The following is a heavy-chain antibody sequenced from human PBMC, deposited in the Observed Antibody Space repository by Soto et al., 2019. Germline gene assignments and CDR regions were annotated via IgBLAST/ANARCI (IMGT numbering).Heavy chain of an antibody. CDR1: GYTFTSYA. CDR2: INAGNGNT. J-gene: IGHJ4*02. D-gene: IGHD5-18*01. V-gene: IGHV1-3*01. CDR3: ARGLNGYLHYFDY. Sequence: GASVKVCCKASGYTFTSYAMHWVRQAPGQRLEWMGWINAGNGNTKYSQKFQGRVTITRDTSASTAYMELSSLRSEDTAVYYCARGLNGYLHYFDYWGQGTPVTVSS.